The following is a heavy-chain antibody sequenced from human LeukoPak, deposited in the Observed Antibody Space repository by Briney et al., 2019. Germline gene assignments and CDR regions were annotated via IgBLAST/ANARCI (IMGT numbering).Heavy chain of an antibody. J-gene: IGHJ6*02. CDR1: GFTVSSNY. CDR2: IYSGGST. Sequence: GGSLRLSCAASGFTVSSNYMSWVRQAPGKGLEGVSVIYSGGSTYYADSVKGRFTISRDNSKNTLYLQMNSLRAEDTAVYYCARDRYSSGWRGNYYYYYGMDVWGQGTTVTVSS. CDR3: ARDRYSSGWRGNYYYYYGMDV. D-gene: IGHD6-19*01. V-gene: IGHV3-66*01.